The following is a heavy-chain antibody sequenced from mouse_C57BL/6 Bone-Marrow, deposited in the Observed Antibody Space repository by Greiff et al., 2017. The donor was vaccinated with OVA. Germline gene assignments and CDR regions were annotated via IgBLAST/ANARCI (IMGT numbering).Heavy chain of an antibody. CDR2: IYPGNSDT. CDR1: GYTFTSYW. CDR3: TRGANWDLWYFDV. Sequence: VQLQQSGTVLARPGASVKMSCKTSGYTFTSYWMHWVKQRPGQGLEWIGAIYPGNSDTSYNQKFKGKAKLTAVTSASTAYMELSSLTNEDSAVYYCTRGANWDLWYFDVWGTGTTVTVAS. D-gene: IGHD4-1*01. V-gene: IGHV1-5*01. J-gene: IGHJ1*03.